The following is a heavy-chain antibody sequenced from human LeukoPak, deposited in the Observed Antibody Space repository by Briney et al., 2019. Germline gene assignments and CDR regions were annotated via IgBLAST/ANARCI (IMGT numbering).Heavy chain of an antibody. D-gene: IGHD5-12*01. CDR1: GGSISGYF. V-gene: IGHV4-59*08. J-gene: IGHJ4*02. CDR3: ARHKYSGYERVFDY. CDR2: IYYTGST. Sequence: SETLSLTCTVSGGSISGYFWVWIRQPPGKELEWIGYIYYTGSTNYNPSLKSRVTISIDTSKNQFSLTLNSVTAADTGVYYCARHKYSGYERVFDYWGQGTLVTVSS.